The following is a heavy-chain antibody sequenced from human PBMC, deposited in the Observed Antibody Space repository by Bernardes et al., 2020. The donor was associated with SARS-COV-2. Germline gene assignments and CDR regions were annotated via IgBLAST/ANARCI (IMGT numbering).Heavy chain of an antibody. Sequence: GSLRLSCAASGFTFRSYGMRWVRQARGKGLGWVAVVRYDGSNKYYADSVKGRFTISRDNSKNTRYLQVNSRGAEDTAAYYCARDQDEGSSCDYYFDYWRQGTLVTVSS. CDR1: GFTFRSYG. CDR2: VRYDGSNK. V-gene: IGHV3-33*01. D-gene: IGHD6-13*01. CDR3: ARDQDEGSSCDYYFDY. J-gene: IGHJ4*02.